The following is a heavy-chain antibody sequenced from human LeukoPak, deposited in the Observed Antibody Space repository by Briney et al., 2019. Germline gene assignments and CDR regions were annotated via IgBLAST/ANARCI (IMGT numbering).Heavy chain of an antibody. J-gene: IGHJ4*02. CDR2: ISYDGSNK. V-gene: IGHV3-30*03. D-gene: IGHD6-19*01. Sequence: GGSLRLSCAASGFTFSSYGMHWVRQAPGKGLEWVAVISYDGSNKYYADSVKGRFTISRDNSKNTLYLQMNSLRVEDTAIYYCVADFDYWGQGTLVTVS. CDR1: GFTFSSYG. CDR3: VADFDY.